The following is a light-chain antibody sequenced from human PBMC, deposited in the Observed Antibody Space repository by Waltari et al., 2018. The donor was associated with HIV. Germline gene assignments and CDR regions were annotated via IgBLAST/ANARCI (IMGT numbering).Light chain of an antibody. CDR2: KAS. Sequence: DIQLTQSPSTLSASVGDRVAITCRASQSISSGLAWYQQKPRKAPKLLIYKASTLENVVPSRFSGSGSGTECTLTISSLQPDDFATYYCQQYKSYALTFGGGTKVEIK. CDR3: QQYKSYALT. V-gene: IGKV1-5*03. CDR1: QSISSG. J-gene: IGKJ4*02.